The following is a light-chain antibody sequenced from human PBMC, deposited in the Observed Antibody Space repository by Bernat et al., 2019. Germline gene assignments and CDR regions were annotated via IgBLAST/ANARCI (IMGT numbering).Light chain of an antibody. CDR3: QQYDNLPTFT. CDR2: DAS. J-gene: IGKJ3*01. Sequence: DIQMTQSPSSLSASVGDRVSISRQASQNIRKYLNWYQQKAGKAPKVLIYDASNLDTGVPSRFSGSGSGTLFTLTINNLQPEDSATYYCQQYDNLPTFTFGPGTKVEIE. CDR1: QNIRKY. V-gene: IGKV1-33*01.